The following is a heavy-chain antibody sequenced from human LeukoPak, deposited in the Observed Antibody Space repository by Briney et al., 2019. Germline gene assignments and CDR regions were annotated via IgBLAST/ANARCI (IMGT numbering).Heavy chain of an antibody. Sequence: GGSLRLSCGASGFTFCNYGMLWVRQAPGKGLEWVAIISYDGSNKYYADSVKGRFTISRDNSKNTLFLQMNSLRAEDTAVYYCARDREYYDILTGYKVSHYFDYWGQGTLVTVSS. D-gene: IGHD3-9*01. CDR2: ISYDGSNK. CDR1: GFTFCNYG. J-gene: IGHJ4*02. CDR3: ARDREYYDILTGYKVSHYFDY. V-gene: IGHV3-30*19.